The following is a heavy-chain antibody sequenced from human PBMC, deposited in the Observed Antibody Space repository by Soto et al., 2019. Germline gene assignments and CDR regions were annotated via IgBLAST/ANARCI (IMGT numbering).Heavy chain of an antibody. J-gene: IGHJ6*02. D-gene: IGHD3-22*01. CDR1: GFKVSSNY. CDR2: ISSSSSYI. V-gene: IGHV3-21*01. Sequence: SGFKVSSNYMSWVRQAPVKGLAWVSSISSSSSYIYYADSVKGRFTISRDNAKNSLYLQMNSLRAEDTAVYYCARYDSSGYYWPYYYYGMDVWGQGTTVTVSS. CDR3: ARYDSSGYYWPYYYYGMDV.